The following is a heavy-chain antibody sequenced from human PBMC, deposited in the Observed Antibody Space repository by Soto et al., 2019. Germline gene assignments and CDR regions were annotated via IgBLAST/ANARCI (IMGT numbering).Heavy chain of an antibody. Sequence: QLQLQESGPGLVKPSETLSLTCTVSGGSISSSSYYWGWIRQPPGKGLEWIGSIYYSGSTYYNPSLKSRVTISVDTSKNQFSLKLSSVTAADTAVYYCARHVPRGAFDIWGQGTMVTVSS. CDR1: GGSISSSSYY. CDR3: ARHVPRGAFDI. CDR2: IYYSGST. D-gene: IGHD2-2*01. J-gene: IGHJ3*02. V-gene: IGHV4-39*01.